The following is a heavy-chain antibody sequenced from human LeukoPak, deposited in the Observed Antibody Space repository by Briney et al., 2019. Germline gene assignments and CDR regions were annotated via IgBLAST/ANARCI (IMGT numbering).Heavy chain of an antibody. CDR3: ARRGGGNYPFYFDY. CDR2: IDRHGNT. CDR1: DESFSGSLSTSS. V-gene: IGHV4-34*01. Sequence: SETLSLTCAVYDESFSGSLSTSSWSWIRRPPGKGLEWIGEIDRHGNTNYSPSLKSRVTISIYTSKNQFSLNLNSVTAADTAVYYCARRGGGNYPFYFDYWGRGTPVTVSS. J-gene: IGHJ4*02. D-gene: IGHD1-26*01.